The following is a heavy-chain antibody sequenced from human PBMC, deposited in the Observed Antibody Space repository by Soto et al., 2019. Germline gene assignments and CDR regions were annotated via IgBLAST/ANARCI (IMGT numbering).Heavy chain of an antibody. Sequence: PGESLKISCKGSGYSFTSYWISWVRQMPGKGLEWMGRIDPSDSYTNYSPSFQGHVTISADKSISTAYLQWSSLKASDTAMYYCASPKNDGVFKYSGTYYYYGMDVWGQGTTVTVSS. CDR3: ASPKNDGVFKYSGTYYYYGMDV. CDR2: IDPSDSYT. V-gene: IGHV5-10-1*01. CDR1: GYSFTSYW. J-gene: IGHJ6*02. D-gene: IGHD1-26*01.